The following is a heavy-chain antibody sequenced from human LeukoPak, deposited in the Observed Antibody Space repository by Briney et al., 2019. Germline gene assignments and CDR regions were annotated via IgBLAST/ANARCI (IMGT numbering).Heavy chain of an antibody. CDR3: ARHAVATDAFDY. Sequence: SETLSLTCTVSGGSISSYYRSWIRQPPGKGLEWIGYIYTSGSTNYNPSLKSRVTIPVDTSKNQFSLKLSSVTAADTAVYYCARHAVATDAFDYWGQGTLVTVSS. CDR1: GGSISSYY. D-gene: IGHD5-12*01. CDR2: IYTSGST. V-gene: IGHV4-4*09. J-gene: IGHJ4*02.